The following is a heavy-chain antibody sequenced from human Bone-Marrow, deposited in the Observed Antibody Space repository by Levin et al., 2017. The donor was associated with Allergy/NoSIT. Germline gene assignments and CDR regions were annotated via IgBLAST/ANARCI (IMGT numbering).Heavy chain of an antibody. CDR2: ISGSGGST. CDR1: GFTFSSYA. D-gene: IGHD6-19*01. CDR3: AKPLRAVAGSIGNFDY. V-gene: IGHV3-23*01. Sequence: PGGSLRLSCAASGFTFSSYAMSWVRQAPGKGLEWVSAISGSGGSTYYADSVKGRFTISRDNSKNTLYLQMNSLRAEDTAVYYCAKPLRAVAGSIGNFDYWGQGTLVTVSS. J-gene: IGHJ4*02.